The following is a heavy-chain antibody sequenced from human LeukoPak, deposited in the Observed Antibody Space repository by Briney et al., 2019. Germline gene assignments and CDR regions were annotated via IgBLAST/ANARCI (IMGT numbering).Heavy chain of an antibody. CDR1: GFTFSSYA. D-gene: IGHD2-2*01. CDR2: VSGGGGTT. CDR3: AKDKGYCSSATCYGLDY. Sequence: PGGSLRLSCAASGFTFSSYAMSWVRQAPGKGLEWVSTVSGGGGTTYYADSVKGRFTISRDNSKNTLFLQMNSLRAEDTAIYYCAKDKGYCSSATCYGLDYWGQGTLVTVSS. V-gene: IGHV3-23*01. J-gene: IGHJ4*02.